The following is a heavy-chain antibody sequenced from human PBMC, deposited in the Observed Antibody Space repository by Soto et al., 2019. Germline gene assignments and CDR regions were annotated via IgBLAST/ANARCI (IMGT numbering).Heavy chain of an antibody. V-gene: IGHV5-51*01. CDR2: IYPGDSDT. J-gene: IGHJ4*02. Sequence: GESLKISCXGSGYSFASHWVAWVRQMPEKGLEWIGTIYPGDSDTKYSSAFRGHVTISADTSVSTAYLQWRSLEATDSAIYYCARYSGSYWHYLDFWGQGTLVTVS. CDR3: ARYSGSYWHYLDF. D-gene: IGHD1-26*01. CDR1: GYSFASHW.